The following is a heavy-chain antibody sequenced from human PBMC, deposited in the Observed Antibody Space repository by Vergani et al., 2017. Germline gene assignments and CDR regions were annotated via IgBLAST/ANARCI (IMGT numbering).Heavy chain of an antibody. J-gene: IGHJ4*02. CDR2: IYSTGST. Sequence: QVQLEESGPGLVKPSETLSLTCTVSGGSFNTYYWSWIRQSPGKGLEWIGYIYSTGSTNYNPSLKSRVTISVDTSKNQFSLKLSSVTAADTAVYYCARGVAAAGTNFDYWGQGTLVTVSS. V-gene: IGHV4-59*08. CDR3: ARGVAAAGTNFDY. D-gene: IGHD6-13*01. CDR1: GGSFNTYY.